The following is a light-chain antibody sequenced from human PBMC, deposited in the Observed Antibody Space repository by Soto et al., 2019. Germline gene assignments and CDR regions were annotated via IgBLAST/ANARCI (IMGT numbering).Light chain of an antibody. J-gene: IGKJ4*01. CDR2: GAS. Sequence: EIVLTQSPGTLSLSPGERATLSCRASQSVSSSYLAWYQQKPGQAPRLLIYGASGRATGIPDRFSGSGSGTDFTLTISRLEPEEFAVYYCQQYGSSLALTFGGGTKVEIK. CDR3: QQYGSSLALT. CDR1: QSVSSSY. V-gene: IGKV3-20*01.